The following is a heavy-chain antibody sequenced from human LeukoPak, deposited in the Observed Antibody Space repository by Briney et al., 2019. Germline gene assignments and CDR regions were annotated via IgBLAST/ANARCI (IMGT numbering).Heavy chain of an antibody. Sequence: GGSLRLACAASGFTFSNAWMSWVRQAPGKGLEWVGRIKSKPDGGTTDYAAPVKGRFTISRDDSKNTLYLRMNSLKTEDTAVYYCTTVVVPIWGQGTMVTVSS. V-gene: IGHV3-15*01. CDR3: TTVVVPI. D-gene: IGHD2-2*01. CDR1: GFTFSNAW. CDR2: IKSKPDGGTT. J-gene: IGHJ3*02.